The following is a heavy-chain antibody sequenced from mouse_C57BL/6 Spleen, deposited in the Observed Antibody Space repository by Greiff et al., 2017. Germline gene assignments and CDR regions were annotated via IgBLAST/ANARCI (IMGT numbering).Heavy chain of an antibody. J-gene: IGHJ4*01. V-gene: IGHV1-55*01. D-gene: IGHD1-1*01. CDR1: GYTFTSYW. CDR2: IYPGSGST. CDR3: ARCYYGSSSYAMDY. Sequence: QVQLQQPGAELVKPGASVKMSCKASGYTFTSYWITWVKQRPGQGLEWIGDIYPGSGSTNYNEKFKSKATLTVDTSSSTAYMQLSSLTSEDSAVYYCARCYYGSSSYAMDYWGQVTSVTVSS.